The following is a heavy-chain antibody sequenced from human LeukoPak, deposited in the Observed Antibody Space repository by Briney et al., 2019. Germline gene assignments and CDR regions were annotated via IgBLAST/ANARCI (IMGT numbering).Heavy chain of an antibody. CDR3: ARPGGNPVDAFDI. Sequence: GESLKISCKGSGHIFSNYWFGWVRQMPGKGLEWMGIIHPGDSETRYSPSFQGQVTISADKSISTAYLQWSSLKASDTAMYYCARPGGNPVDAFDIWGQGTMVTVSS. CDR1: GHIFSNYW. D-gene: IGHD4-23*01. V-gene: IGHV5-51*01. CDR2: IHPGDSET. J-gene: IGHJ3*02.